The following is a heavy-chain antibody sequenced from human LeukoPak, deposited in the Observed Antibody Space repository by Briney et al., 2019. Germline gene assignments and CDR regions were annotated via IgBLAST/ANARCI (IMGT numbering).Heavy chain of an antibody. D-gene: IGHD5-18*01. V-gene: IGHV3-30*02. CDR3: AKPLGSYGPFDY. CDR1: GFTFSSYG. J-gene: IGHJ4*02. Sequence: GGSLRLSCAASGFTFSSYGMHWVRQAPGKGLEWVAFIRYDGSNKYYADSVKGRFTISRDNSKNTLYLQMNSLRAEDTAVYYCAKPLGSYGPFDYWGQGTLVTVSS. CDR2: IRYDGSNK.